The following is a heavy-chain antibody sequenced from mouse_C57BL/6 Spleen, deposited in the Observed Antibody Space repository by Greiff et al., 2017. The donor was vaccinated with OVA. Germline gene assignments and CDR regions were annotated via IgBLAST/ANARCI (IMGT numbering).Heavy chain of an antibody. Sequence: EVHLVESGPELVKPGASVKISCKASGYSFTDYNMNWVKQSNGKSLEWIGVINPNYGTTSYNQKFKGKATLTVDQSSSTAYMQLNSLTSEDSAVYYCARWDYGSSYFDYWGQGTTLTVSS. CDR3: ARWDYGSSYFDY. CDR1: GYSFTDYN. CDR2: INPNYGTT. J-gene: IGHJ2*01. D-gene: IGHD1-1*01. V-gene: IGHV1-39*01.